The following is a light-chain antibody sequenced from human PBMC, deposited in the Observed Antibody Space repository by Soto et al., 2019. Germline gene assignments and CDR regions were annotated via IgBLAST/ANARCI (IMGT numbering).Light chain of an antibody. CDR1: ESIRTW. J-gene: IGKJ1*01. CDR3: QQYNNYPRT. V-gene: IGKV1-5*01. CDR2: DAS. Sequence: DIQMTQSPSTLSGSIGDRVTITCRASESIRTWLAWYQHKPGKAPKFLIYDASTLESGVPSRFSGSGSGTEFTLTISSLQPDDFATYYCQQYNNYPRTFGQGTKVDIK.